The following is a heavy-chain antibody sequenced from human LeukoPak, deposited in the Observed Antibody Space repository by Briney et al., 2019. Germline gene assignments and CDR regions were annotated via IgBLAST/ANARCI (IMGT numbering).Heavy chain of an antibody. Sequence: SETLSLTCTVSGGSISSYYWSWIRQPAGKGLEWIGRIYTSGSTNYNPSLKSRVTMSVDTSKNQFSLKLSSVTAADTAVYFCASSHCGGDCFSSVAFDFWGHGTMVTVSS. CDR2: IYTSGST. D-gene: IGHD2-21*02. CDR1: GGSISSYY. V-gene: IGHV4-4*07. J-gene: IGHJ3*01. CDR3: ASSHCGGDCFSSVAFDF.